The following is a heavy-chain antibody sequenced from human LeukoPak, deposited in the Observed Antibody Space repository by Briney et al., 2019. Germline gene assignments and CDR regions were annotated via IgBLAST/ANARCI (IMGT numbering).Heavy chain of an antibody. CDR3: ARDRREGCSGGSCYSSYYYYGMDV. V-gene: IGHV3-7*01. Sequence: PGGSLRLSCAASGFTFSSYWMSWVRQAPGKGLEWVANIKQDGSEKYYVDSVKGRFTISRDNAKNSLYLQMNSLRAEDTAVYYCARDRREGCSGGSCYSSYYYYGMDVWGQGTTVTVSS. CDR2: IKQDGSEK. D-gene: IGHD2-15*01. CDR1: GFTFSSYW. J-gene: IGHJ6*02.